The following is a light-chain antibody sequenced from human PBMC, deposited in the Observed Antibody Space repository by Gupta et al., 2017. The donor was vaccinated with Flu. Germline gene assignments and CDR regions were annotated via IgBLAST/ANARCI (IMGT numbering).Light chain of an antibody. CDR2: AAS. V-gene: IGKV1-39*01. CDR1: QIIYKN. CDR3: QQADETPWT. Sequence: PSSLSASLGDRVTITGRAGQIIYKNLNWYQQRPRKAPNLLIYAASSLQTGVTLRFSGSGSGADFTLTITNLQPEDFATYYCQQADETPWTFGQGTRV. J-gene: IGKJ1*01.